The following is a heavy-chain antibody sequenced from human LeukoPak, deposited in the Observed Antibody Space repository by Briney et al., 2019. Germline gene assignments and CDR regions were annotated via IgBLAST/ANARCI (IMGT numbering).Heavy chain of an antibody. D-gene: IGHD3-10*01. J-gene: IGHJ6*02. CDR3: ARDVRWGSDYYGMDV. CDR2: ISAYNGNT. Sequence: GASVKVSCKASGYTFTSYGISWVRQAPGQGLEWMGWISAYNGNTNYAQKLQGRVTMTTDTSTSTAYMELRSLRSDDTAVYYCARDVRWGSDYYGMDVWGQGTTVTVSS. V-gene: IGHV1-18*01. CDR1: GYTFTSYG.